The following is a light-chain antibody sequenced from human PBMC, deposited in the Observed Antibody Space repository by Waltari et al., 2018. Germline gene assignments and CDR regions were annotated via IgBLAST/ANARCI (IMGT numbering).Light chain of an antibody. CDR3: LQDYNYPWT. CDR2: GAS. V-gene: IGKV1-6*01. Sequence: IQSPQSSSAFSAVGGDRPTIACRASKAISNYFSWYQQKPGQAPNLLIYGASFLQRGVPSRFSGSGSGTDFILTISSLQPEDFATYYCLQDYNYPWTFGQGTNVDI. J-gene: IGKJ1*01. CDR1: KAISNY.